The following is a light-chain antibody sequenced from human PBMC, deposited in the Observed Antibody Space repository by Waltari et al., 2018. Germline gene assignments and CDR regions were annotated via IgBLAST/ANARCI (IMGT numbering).Light chain of an antibody. CDR2: GAS. CDR1: QSVSSY. CDR3: QQYGSSPRT. J-gene: IGKJ1*01. V-gene: IGKV3-20*01. Sequence: EIVLTQSPGTLSLSPGERAPLSCRASQSVSSYLAWYQQKPGQAPRLLIYGASSRATGIPDRFSGSGSGTDFTLTISRLEPEDFAVYYCQQYGSSPRTFGQGTKVEIK.